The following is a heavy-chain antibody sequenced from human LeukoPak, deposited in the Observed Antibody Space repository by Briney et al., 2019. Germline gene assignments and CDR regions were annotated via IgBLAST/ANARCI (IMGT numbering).Heavy chain of an antibody. CDR1: GFTFSSYA. V-gene: IGHV3-53*01. J-gene: IGHJ4*02. D-gene: IGHD5-12*01. Sequence: GGSLRLSCAASGFTFSSYAMSWVRQAPGKGLDWVSIIYDGGNTYYADSVKGRFTISRDRSKNTLYLQMNSLRAEDTAVYYCARAQSRYSGYDSFPFDYWGQGTLVTVSS. CDR2: IYDGGNT. CDR3: ARAQSRYSGYDSFPFDY.